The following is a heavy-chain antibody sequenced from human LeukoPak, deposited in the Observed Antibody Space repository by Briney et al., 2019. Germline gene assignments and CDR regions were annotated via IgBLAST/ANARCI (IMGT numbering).Heavy chain of an antibody. CDR3: ARVPLYCSSTSCTDAFDI. Sequence: SETLSLTCAVYGGSFSGHYWSWIRQPPGKGLEWIGEINHSGSTNYNPSLKSRVTISVDTSKNQFSLKPSSVTAADTAVYYCARVPLYCSSTSCTDAFDIWGQGTMVTVSS. J-gene: IGHJ3*02. V-gene: IGHV4-34*01. D-gene: IGHD2-2*01. CDR2: INHSGST. CDR1: GGSFSGHY.